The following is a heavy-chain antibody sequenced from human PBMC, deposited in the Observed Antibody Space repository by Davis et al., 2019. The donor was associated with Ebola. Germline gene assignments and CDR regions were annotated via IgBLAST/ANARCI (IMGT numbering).Heavy chain of an antibody. CDR2: IYSGGST. CDR3: ARVFDVVVP. CDR1: GFTFSSYS. D-gene: IGHD2-15*01. V-gene: IGHV3-53*01. J-gene: IGHJ5*02. Sequence: GSLKISCAASGFTFSSYSMNWVRQAPGKGLEWVSVIYSGGSTYYADSVKGRFTISRDNSKNTLYLQMNSLRAEDTAVYYCARVFDVVVPWGQGTLVTVSS.